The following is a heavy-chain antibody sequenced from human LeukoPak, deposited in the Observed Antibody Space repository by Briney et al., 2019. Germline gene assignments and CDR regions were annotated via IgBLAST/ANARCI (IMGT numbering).Heavy chain of an antibody. J-gene: IGHJ4*02. D-gene: IGHD3-22*01. CDR3: AKVADLGPYYYGSSGPFDY. CDR2: ISWNSGSI. CDR1: GFTFDDYA. V-gene: IGHV3-9*01. Sequence: GGSLRLSCAASGFTFDDYAMHWVRQAPGKGLEWVSGISWNSGSIGYADSVKGRFTISRDNAKNSLYLQMNSLRAEDTALYYCAKVADLGPYYYGSSGPFDYWGQGTLVTVSS.